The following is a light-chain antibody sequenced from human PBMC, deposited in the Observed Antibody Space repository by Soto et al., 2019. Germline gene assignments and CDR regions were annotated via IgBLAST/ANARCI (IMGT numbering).Light chain of an antibody. Sequence: AIQMTQSPSSLSASVGDRVTITCRASQDIRTELGWYQQKPGRAPQLLIYGSFNLQSGVPSRFSGSGSGTEFTLTINSLQPEDFVTYYCLQHPTYPRTFGQGTKVDIK. CDR1: QDIRTE. CDR2: GSF. V-gene: IGKV1-6*01. J-gene: IGKJ1*01. CDR3: LQHPTYPRT.